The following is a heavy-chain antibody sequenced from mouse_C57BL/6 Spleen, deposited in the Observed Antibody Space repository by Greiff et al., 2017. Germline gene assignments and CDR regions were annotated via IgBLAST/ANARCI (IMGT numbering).Heavy chain of an antibody. J-gene: IGHJ2*01. V-gene: IGHV1-61*01. Sequence: QVQLQQPGAELVRPGSSVKLSCKASGYTFTSYWMDWVKQRPGQGLEWIGNIYPSDSETYYNQKFKDKATLTVDKSSSTAYMQHSSLTSEDSAVYYCARPGYCGSSCEGDYWGKGTTLTVSS. D-gene: IGHD1-1*01. CDR2: IYPSDSET. CDR3: ARPGYCGSSCEGDY. CDR1: GYTFTSYW.